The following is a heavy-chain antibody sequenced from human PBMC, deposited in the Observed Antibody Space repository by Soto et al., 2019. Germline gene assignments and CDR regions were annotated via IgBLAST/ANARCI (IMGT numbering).Heavy chain of an antibody. J-gene: IGHJ4*02. Sequence: GGSLRLSCAASGFTFSSYWMHWVRQAPGKGLVWVSRINSDGSSTSYADSVKGRFTISRDNAKNTLYLQMNSLRAEDTAVYYCATTYYDILTGPVGRSYFDYWGQGTLVTVS. V-gene: IGHV3-74*01. D-gene: IGHD3-9*01. CDR2: INSDGSST. CDR1: GFTFSSYW. CDR3: ATTYYDILTGPVGRSYFDY.